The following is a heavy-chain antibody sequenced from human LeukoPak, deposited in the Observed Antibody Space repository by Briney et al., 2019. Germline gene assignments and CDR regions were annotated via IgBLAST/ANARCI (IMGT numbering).Heavy chain of an antibody. CDR1: GYTFTNYY. Sequence: ASVKVSCKASGYTFTNYYMHWVRQAPGQGLEWMGGIIPIFGTANYAQKFQGRVTITADESTSTAYMELSSLRSEDTAVYYCVSGLSSNYYYMDVWGKGTTVTISS. CDR3: VSGLSSNYYYMDV. J-gene: IGHJ6*03. D-gene: IGHD3-10*01. V-gene: IGHV1-69*13. CDR2: IIPIFGTA.